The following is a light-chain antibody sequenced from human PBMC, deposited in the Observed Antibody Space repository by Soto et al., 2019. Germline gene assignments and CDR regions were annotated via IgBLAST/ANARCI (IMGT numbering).Light chain of an antibody. CDR3: QQYDILPIT. J-gene: IGKJ5*01. Sequence: DIQMTQSPSIVSASVGDRVTITCGASQSISSWLAWYQQKPGKAPNLLIYDASNLEIGVPSRFSGSGSGTHFTFTISSLQTEDIGTYYCQQYDILPITFGRGTRLEI. V-gene: IGKV1-33*01. CDR2: DAS. CDR1: QSISSW.